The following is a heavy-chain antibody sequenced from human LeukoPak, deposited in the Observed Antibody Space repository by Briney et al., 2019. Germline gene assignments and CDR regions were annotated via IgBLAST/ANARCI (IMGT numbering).Heavy chain of an antibody. V-gene: IGHV3-23*01. J-gene: IGHJ4*02. CDR1: GFTFSGYA. CDR3: AKSTMIVVVIPPFDY. Sequence: GGSLRLSCAASGFTFSGYAMSWVRQAPGKGLEWVSAISGSGGSTYYADSVKGRFTISRDNSKNTLYLQMNSLRADDTAVYYCAKSTMIVVVIPPFDYWGQGTLVTVSS. D-gene: IGHD3-22*01. CDR2: ISGSGGST.